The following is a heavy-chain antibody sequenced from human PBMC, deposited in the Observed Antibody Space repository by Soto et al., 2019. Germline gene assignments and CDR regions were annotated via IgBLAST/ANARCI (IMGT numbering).Heavy chain of an antibody. V-gene: IGHV1-18*04. D-gene: IGHD3-22*01. CDR2: ISAYSGNT. J-gene: IGHJ4*02. Sequence: ASVKVSCKASGYTFTNYGISWVRQAPGQGLEWMGWISAYSGNTNYAQKLEGRVTMTTDTSTSTAYMELRSLRSDDTAVYYCARDPRTYYYDSSGSPIDYWGPGTLVTFSS. CDR1: GYTFTNYG. CDR3: ARDPRTYYYDSSGSPIDY.